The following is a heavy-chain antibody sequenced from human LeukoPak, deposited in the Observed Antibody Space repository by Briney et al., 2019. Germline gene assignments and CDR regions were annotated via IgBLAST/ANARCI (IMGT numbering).Heavy chain of an antibody. Sequence: GGSLRLSCVASGFTFSTYAMSWVRQAPGKGLEWVSSISSRGNYIYYTDSVKGRFTISRDNTKNSLYLQMNSLRAEDTAVYYCARDYYDSGTYYYDAFDIWGQGTMVTVSS. D-gene: IGHD3-10*01. V-gene: IGHV3-21*01. CDR2: ISSRGNYI. J-gene: IGHJ3*02. CDR3: ARDYYDSGTYYYDAFDI. CDR1: GFTFSTYA.